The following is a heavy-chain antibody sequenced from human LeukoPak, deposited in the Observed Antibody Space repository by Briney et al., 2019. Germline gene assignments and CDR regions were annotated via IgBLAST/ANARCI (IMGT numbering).Heavy chain of an antibody. CDR3: ARVRVVVAATSGAFDI. V-gene: IGHV1-69*06. CDR1: GGTFSNYA. Sequence: SVKVSCKASGGTFSNYAISWVRRAPGQGLEWMGGIIPIFGTANYAQKFQGRVTITADKSTSTAYMELSSLRSEDTAVYYCARVRVVVAATSGAFDIWGQGTMVTVSS. CDR2: IIPIFGTA. D-gene: IGHD2-15*01. J-gene: IGHJ3*02.